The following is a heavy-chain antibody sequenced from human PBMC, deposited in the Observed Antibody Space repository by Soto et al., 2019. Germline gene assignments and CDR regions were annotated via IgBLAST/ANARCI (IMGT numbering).Heavy chain of an antibody. D-gene: IGHD6-19*01. CDR3: ATPRYSSGWYSFDY. V-gene: IGHV3-53*04. J-gene: IGHJ4*02. Sequence: GGSLRLSCAASGFTVSSNYMSWVRQAPGKGLEWVSVIYSGCSTYYADSVKGRFTISRHNSKNTLYLQMNSLRAEDTAVYYCATPRYSSGWYSFDYWGQGTLVTVSS. CDR1: GFTVSSNY. CDR2: IYSGCST.